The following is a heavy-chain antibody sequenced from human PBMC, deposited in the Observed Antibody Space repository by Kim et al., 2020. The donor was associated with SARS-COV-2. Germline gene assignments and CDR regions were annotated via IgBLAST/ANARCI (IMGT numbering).Heavy chain of an antibody. J-gene: IGHJ5*02. V-gene: IGHV4-34*01. Sequence: SETLSLTCAVYGGSFSGYYWSWIRQPPGKGLEWIGEINHSGSTNYNPSLKSRVTISVDTSKNQFSLKLSSVTAADTAVYYCARGSRFRGVYPHWFDPWGQGTLVTVSS. CDR2: INHSGST. CDR1: GGSFSGYY. D-gene: IGHD3-16*02. CDR3: ARGSRFRGVYPHWFDP.